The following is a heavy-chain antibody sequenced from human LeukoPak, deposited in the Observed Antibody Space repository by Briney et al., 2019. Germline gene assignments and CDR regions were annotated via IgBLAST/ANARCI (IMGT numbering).Heavy chain of an antibody. CDR3: ATFKGSGSYYNVPYTDY. CDR2: INPNSGGT. J-gene: IGHJ4*02. Sequence: ASVKVSCKASGYTFTGYYMHWVRQAPGQGLEWMGWINPNSGGTNYAQKFQGRVTMTRDTSISTAYMELSRLRSDDTAVYYCATFKGSGSYYNVPYTDYWGQGTLVTVSS. D-gene: IGHD3-10*01. CDR1: GYTFTGYY. V-gene: IGHV1-2*02.